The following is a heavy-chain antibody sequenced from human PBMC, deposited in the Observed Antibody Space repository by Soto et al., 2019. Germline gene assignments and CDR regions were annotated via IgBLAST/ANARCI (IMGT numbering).Heavy chain of an antibody. Sequence: GGSLRLSCVASGFTFSGFSMSWVRQAPGKGLEWISYISTRSLTIDYADSVKGRFTISRDNAKDSLFLQMRSLRDEDSAVYYCARGSSQPDYDGMDVWGQGTTVTVSS. V-gene: IGHV3-48*02. CDR3: ARGSSQPDYDGMDV. J-gene: IGHJ6*02. CDR1: GFTFSGFS. D-gene: IGHD2-2*01. CDR2: ISTRSLTI.